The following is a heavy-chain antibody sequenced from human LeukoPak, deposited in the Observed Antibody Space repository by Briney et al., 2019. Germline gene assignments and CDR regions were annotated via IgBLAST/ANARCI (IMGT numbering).Heavy chain of an antibody. J-gene: IGHJ4*02. CDR3: ARDRLGDGYIREFDS. Sequence: GGSLRLSCAASGFSLSTFWMHWVRQAPGKGLVWVSRIDYDGSTTTYADSVKGRFTISRDNAKNSLYLQMNSLRAEDTAIYYCARDRLGDGYIREFDSWGQGTLVIVSS. V-gene: IGHV3-74*01. D-gene: IGHD5-24*01. CDR2: IDYDGSTT. CDR1: GFSLSTFW.